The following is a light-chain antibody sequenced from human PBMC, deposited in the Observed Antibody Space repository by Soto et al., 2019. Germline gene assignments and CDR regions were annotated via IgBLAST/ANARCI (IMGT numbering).Light chain of an antibody. V-gene: IGKV1-33*01. J-gene: IGKJ4*01. CDR2: DST. CDR3: FQHDSLPPT. CDR1: QDIKNF. Sequence: DLQMTQSPSSLSASTGDRVTITCQASQDIKNFLSWFQQKPGKAPKLLIYDSTILESGVPSRFSASGSGTVFTFTISNLQPEDIATYYCFQHDSLPPTFGGGTKVEAK.